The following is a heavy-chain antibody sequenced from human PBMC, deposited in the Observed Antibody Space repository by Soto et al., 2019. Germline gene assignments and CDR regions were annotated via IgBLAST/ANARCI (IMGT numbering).Heavy chain of an antibody. D-gene: IGHD6-13*01. CDR2: IHHSGST. V-gene: IGHV4-4*02. J-gene: IGHJ4*02. Sequence: QVQLQESGPGLVRPSGTVSLTCAVSGGSISSGNWWSWVRQPPGKGLEWIGEIHHSGSTNYSPSLKSRVTLSVVPSTNLFSLTLNSVTAADTAFYYCARDQGSHPGDWGQGTLVSVSS. CDR1: GGSISSGNW. CDR3: ARDQGSHPGD.